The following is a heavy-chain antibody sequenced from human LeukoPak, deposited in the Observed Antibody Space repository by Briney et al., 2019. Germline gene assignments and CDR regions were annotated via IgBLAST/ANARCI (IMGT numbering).Heavy chain of an antibody. CDR2: IYFSGST. D-gene: IGHD3-22*01. CDR1: GGSISSYY. V-gene: IGHV4-59*01. Sequence: PSETLSLTCTVSGGSISSYYWSWIRQPPGKGLEWIGYIYFSGSTNYNPSLKSRVTISVDTSKNQFSLKLSSVTAADTAVYYCARADDSSGYYSDYWGQGTLVTVSS. CDR3: ARADDSSGYYSDY. J-gene: IGHJ4*02.